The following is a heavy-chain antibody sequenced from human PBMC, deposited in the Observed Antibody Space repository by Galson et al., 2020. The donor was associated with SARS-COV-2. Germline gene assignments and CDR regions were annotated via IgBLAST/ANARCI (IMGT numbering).Heavy chain of an antibody. V-gene: IGHV4-34*01. CDR3: ARGGSRPIMAFDYYYFYMDV. CDR2: ISHSGST. Sequence: SETLYITCAVYGGSFSDYSWTWVRQPPGKGLEWIGEISHSGSTNYSPSLKSRVFMSVDTSKNQFSLKLRSVTAADTAVYYCARGGSRPIMAFDYYYFYMDVWGKGTTVTVSS. J-gene: IGHJ6*03. CDR1: GGSFSDYS. D-gene: IGHD3-10*01.